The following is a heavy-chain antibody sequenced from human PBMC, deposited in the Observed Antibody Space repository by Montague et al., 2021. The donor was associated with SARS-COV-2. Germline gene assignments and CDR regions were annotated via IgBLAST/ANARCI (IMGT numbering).Heavy chain of an antibody. CDR1: GXSMISGGYY. CDR2: VYSGGTT. CDR3: VRDGGLRFSGGAMDV. D-gene: IGHD3-3*01. V-gene: IGHV4-31*03. J-gene: IGHJ6*02. Sequence: TLSLTCNVSGXSMISGGYYWSWIRQPPGKGLEWIGYVYSGGTTYYNPSLKSRVTISEDMSKNQFSLRLTSVTAADTAVYYCVRDGGLRFSGGAMDVWGQGTTVTVSS.